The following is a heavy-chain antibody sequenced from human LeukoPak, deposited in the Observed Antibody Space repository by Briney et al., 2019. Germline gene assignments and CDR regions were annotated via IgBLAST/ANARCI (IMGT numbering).Heavy chain of an antibody. CDR2: INHSGST. D-gene: IGHD1-26*01. V-gene: IGHV4-34*01. CDR1: GGSFSGYY. Sequence: SETLSLTCAVYGGSFSGYYWSWIRQPPGKGLEWIGEINHSGSTNYNPSLKSRVTISVDTSKNQFSLKLSSVTAADTAVYYCASGPETPTSGSYSYFDYWGQGTLVTVSS. J-gene: IGHJ4*02. CDR3: ASGPETPTSGSYSYFDY.